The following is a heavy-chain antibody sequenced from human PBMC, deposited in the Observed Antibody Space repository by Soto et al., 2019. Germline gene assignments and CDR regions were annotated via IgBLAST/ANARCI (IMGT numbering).Heavy chain of an antibody. CDR2: ISSDVVNY. CDR1: GFTFSSFA. D-gene: IGHD2-15*01. V-gene: IGHV3-30-3*01. J-gene: IGHJ4*02. Sequence: QVQLVESGGGVVQPGRSLRLSCAASGFTFSSFAMHWVRQAPGKGLEWLAVISSDVVNYYYSESVKGRFTISRDNAKNTLYLQMNSLRHEETAFNYCAGGGAWTPEGIGYWGQGTLVTVSS. CDR3: AGGGAWTPEGIGY.